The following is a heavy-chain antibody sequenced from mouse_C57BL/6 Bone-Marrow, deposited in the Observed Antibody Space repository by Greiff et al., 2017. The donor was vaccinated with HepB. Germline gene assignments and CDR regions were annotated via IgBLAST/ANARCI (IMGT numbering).Heavy chain of an antibody. CDR3: TRCLVYYSNYYAMDY. CDR1: GYTFTSYW. Sequence: EVQLQQSGTVLARPGASVKMSCKTSGYTFTSYWMHWVKQRPGQGLEWIGAIYPGNSDTSYNQKFKGKAKLTAVTSASTAYMELSSLTNEDSAVYYCTRCLVYYSNYYAMDYWGQGTSVTVSS. D-gene: IGHD2-5*01. J-gene: IGHJ4*01. CDR2: IYPGNSDT. V-gene: IGHV1-5*01.